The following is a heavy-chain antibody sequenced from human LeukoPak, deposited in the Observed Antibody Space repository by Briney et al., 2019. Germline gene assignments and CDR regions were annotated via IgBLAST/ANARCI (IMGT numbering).Heavy chain of an antibody. J-gene: IGHJ4*02. D-gene: IGHD3-3*01. CDR2: ISSSGSTI. Sequence: GGSLRLSCAASGFTFSDYYMSWIRQAPGKGLEWVSYISSSGSTIYYADSVKGRFTISRDNAKNSLYLQMNSLRAEDTAVYYCARYFYDLWSGYPGPFDYWGQGTLVTVSS. V-gene: IGHV3-11*01. CDR3: ARYFYDLWSGYPGPFDY. CDR1: GFTFSDYY.